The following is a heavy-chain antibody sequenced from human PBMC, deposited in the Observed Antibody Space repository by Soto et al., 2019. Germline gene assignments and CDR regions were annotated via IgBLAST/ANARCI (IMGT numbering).Heavy chain of an antibody. CDR1: GGSISSSSYY. Sequence: SETLSLTCTVSGGSISSSSYYWGWIRQPPGKGLEWIGSIFYSGSTYYNPSLKSRVTISVDTSKNQFSLKLNSVTAADTAVYYCAGPASSSGWPFDYWGQGTLVTVSS. J-gene: IGHJ4*02. CDR3: AGPASSSGWPFDY. V-gene: IGHV4-39*01. D-gene: IGHD6-19*01. CDR2: IFYSGST.